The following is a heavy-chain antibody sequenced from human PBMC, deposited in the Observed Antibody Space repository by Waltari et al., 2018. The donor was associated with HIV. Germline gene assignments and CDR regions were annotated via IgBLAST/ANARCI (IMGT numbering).Heavy chain of an antibody. J-gene: IGHJ4*02. V-gene: IGHV1-69*01. CDR2: IIPICGTV. CDR1: RGTFRRYA. D-gene: IGHD5-12*01. Sequence: QVQLAQSGAEVKKPGSSVKVSCKASRGTFRRYAISWVRQAPGQGLEWMGGIIPICGTVNYAQKFQGRVTLTADESTNTAYMELRSLRSEDTAVYYCARDLFYRNSGYDWVLGNWGQGTLVTASS. CDR3: ARDLFYRNSGYDWVLGN.